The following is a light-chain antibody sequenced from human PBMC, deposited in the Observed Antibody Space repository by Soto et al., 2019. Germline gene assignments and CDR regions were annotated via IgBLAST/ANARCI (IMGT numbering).Light chain of an antibody. CDR2: DAS. V-gene: IGKV3-11*01. CDR1: QSVSSY. CDR3: QQRSKWPPYT. Sequence: EIVLTQSPATLSLSPGERATLSCRASQSVSSYLAWYQQKPGQAPRLLIYDASNRATGIPARFSCSVSGTDFTLTISSLEPEDFAVYYCQQRSKWPPYTFGQGTKLEIK. J-gene: IGKJ2*01.